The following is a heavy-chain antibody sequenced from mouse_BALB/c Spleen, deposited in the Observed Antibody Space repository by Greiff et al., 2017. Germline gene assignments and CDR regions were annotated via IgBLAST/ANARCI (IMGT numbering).Heavy chain of an antibody. Sequence: QVQLKQSGAELARPGASVKLSCKASGYTFTSYWMQWVKQRPGQGLEWIGAIYPGDGDTRYTQKFKGKATLTADKSSSTAYMQLSSLASEDSAVYYCARYAYYGNYYAMDYWGQGTSVTVSS. CDR1: GYTFTSYW. D-gene: IGHD2-10*01. V-gene: IGHV1-87*01. CDR3: ARYAYYGNYYAMDY. J-gene: IGHJ4*01. CDR2: IYPGDGDT.